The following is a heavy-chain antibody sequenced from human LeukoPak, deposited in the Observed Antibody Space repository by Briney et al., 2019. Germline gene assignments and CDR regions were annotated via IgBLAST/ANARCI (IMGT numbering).Heavy chain of an antibody. Sequence: GGSLRLSCAASGFTFSSYWMSWVRQAPGKGLEWVANIKQDGSEKYYVDSVKGRFTISRDNAKNSLYLQMNSLRAEDTAVYYCARRKWAAAVVGFDYWGQGTLVTVS. D-gene: IGHD6-13*01. CDR1: GFTFSSYW. CDR2: IKQDGSEK. J-gene: IGHJ4*02. CDR3: ARRKWAAAVVGFDY. V-gene: IGHV3-7*01.